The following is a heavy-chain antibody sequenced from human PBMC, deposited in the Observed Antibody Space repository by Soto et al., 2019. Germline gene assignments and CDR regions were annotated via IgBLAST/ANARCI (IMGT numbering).Heavy chain of an antibody. CDR3: VHLMTAVNTFGMDV. CDR2: IYWDDDK. Sequence: QITLKESGPTLVEPTQTLTLTCTFFGFSLITTGSGLAWIRQPPGKALEWLALIYWDDDKRYSPSLKSRLTSTQATYKNHLVLTKTNIHPVDKGTYFCVHLMTAVNTFGMDVWRQGPAVTFSS. J-gene: IGHJ6*02. D-gene: IGHD3-16*01. CDR1: GFSLITTGSG. V-gene: IGHV2-5*02.